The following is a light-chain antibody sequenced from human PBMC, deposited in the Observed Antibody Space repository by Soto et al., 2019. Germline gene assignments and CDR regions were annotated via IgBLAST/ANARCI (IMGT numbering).Light chain of an antibody. CDR3: CSYARSSPYV. CDR2: DVS. J-gene: IGLJ1*01. Sequence: QPVLTQPASVSGSPGQSITISCTGTSSDVGGYNYVSWYQHHPGKAPKLMIYDVSNRPSGVSNRFSGSKSGNTASLTISGLRAEDEAHYYCCSYARSSPYVFGTGTKVTVL. CDR1: SSDVGGYNY. V-gene: IGLV2-14*03.